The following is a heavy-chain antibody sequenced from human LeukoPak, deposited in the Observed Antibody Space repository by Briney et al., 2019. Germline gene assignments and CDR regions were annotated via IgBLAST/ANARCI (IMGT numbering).Heavy chain of an antibody. J-gene: IGHJ4*02. CDR1: GDSISPYY. V-gene: IGHV4-59*08. CDR2: ISYNGYT. CDR3: ARHLDDYGSGSYEY. D-gene: IGHD3-10*01. Sequence: SETLSLTCAVSGDSISPYYWSWIRQPPGKGLEWIGYISYNGYTNYNPSLKSRVTISVDTSKSQFSLKLSSVTASDTAVYYCARHLDDYGSGSYEYWGQGTLVTVS.